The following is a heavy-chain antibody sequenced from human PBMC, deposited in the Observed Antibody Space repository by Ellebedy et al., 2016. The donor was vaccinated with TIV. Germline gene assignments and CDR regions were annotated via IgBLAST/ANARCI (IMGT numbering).Heavy chain of an antibody. CDR1: GYTFTSYD. J-gene: IGHJ6*02. V-gene: IGHV1-8*03. CDR2: MNPNSGNT. CDR3: ARWGSGSYYFAAAPQYYGMDV. D-gene: IGHD3-10*01. Sequence: ASVKVSCKASGYTFTSYDINWVRQATGQGLEWMGWMNPNSGNTGYAQKFQGRVTITRNTSISTAYMELSSLRSEDTAVYYCARWGSGSYYFAAAPQYYGMDVWGQGTTVTVSS.